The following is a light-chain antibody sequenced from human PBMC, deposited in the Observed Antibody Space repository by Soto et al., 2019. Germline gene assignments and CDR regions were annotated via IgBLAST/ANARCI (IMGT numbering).Light chain of an antibody. CDR1: SSDVGGYNY. J-gene: IGLJ2*01. V-gene: IGLV2-14*03. CDR3: SSYTSSSTVL. CDR2: DVR. Sequence: QSALTQPAAVSGSPGQSITISCTGTSSDVGGYNYVSWYQHHPGKAPKLMIYDVRYRPSGVSNRFSGSKSGNTASLTISGLQAQDEADYYCSSYTSSSTVLFGVGTKVTV.